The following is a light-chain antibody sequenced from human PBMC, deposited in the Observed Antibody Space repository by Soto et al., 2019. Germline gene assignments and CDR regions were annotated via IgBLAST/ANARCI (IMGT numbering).Light chain of an antibody. J-gene: IGLJ1*01. CDR2: SNN. CDR3: AAWDDSLYGRV. Sequence: QSVLTQPPSAPGTPGQRVTISCSGSRSNIGSNPVNWYQQLPGTAPKLLIDSNNQRPSGVPDRFSGSRSGTSASLAISGLQSEDEADYYCAAWDDSLYGRVFGTGTKLTVL. CDR1: RSNIGSNP. V-gene: IGLV1-44*01.